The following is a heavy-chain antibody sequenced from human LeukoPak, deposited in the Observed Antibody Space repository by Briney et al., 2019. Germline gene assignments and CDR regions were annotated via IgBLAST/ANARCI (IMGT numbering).Heavy chain of an antibody. D-gene: IGHD3-22*01. J-gene: IGHJ1*01. CDR2: INHSGST. CDR3: ARVYYSRLIQH. CDR1: GGSFSGYY. Sequence: SETLSLTCAVYGGSFSGYYWSWIRQPPGKGLEWIGEINHSGSTNYNPSLKSRVTISVDTSKNQFSLKLSSVTAADTAVYYCARVYYSRLIQHWGQGTLVTVPS. V-gene: IGHV4-34*01.